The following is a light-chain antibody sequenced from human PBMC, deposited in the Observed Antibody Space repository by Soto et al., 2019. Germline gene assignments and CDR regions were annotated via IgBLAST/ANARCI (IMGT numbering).Light chain of an antibody. J-gene: IGLJ3*02. Sequence: SALTQPASVSGSPGQSITISCTGTNSNVGTYNFVSWYQQHPGKVPKLIIYEVSKRPSGASDRFFGSKSGNTASLTISGLRAEDEGDYFCSSYAGSNTLVFGGGTKLTVL. CDR1: NSNVGTYNF. CDR2: EVS. CDR3: SSYAGSNTLV. V-gene: IGLV2-23*02.